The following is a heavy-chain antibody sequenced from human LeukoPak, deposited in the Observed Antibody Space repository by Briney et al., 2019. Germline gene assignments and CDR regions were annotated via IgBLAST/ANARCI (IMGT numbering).Heavy chain of an antibody. CDR2: IYTSGST. V-gene: IGHV4-4*07. Sequence: SSEILSLTCTVSGGSISTHYCNWVRQPAGKGLEWIGRIYTSGSTNYNPSLKSRVTMSVDTSKNQFSLKLSSVTAADTAVYYCARDAGSMMTSLDYWGQGTLVTVSS. D-gene: IGHD3-22*01. J-gene: IGHJ4*02. CDR3: ARDAGSMMTSLDY. CDR1: GGSISTHY.